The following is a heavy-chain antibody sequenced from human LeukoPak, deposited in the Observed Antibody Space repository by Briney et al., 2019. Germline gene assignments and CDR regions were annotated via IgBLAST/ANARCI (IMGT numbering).Heavy chain of an antibody. D-gene: IGHD2-2*02. V-gene: IGHV3-74*01. CDR1: GFTFSDHY. CDR2: INSDGSST. Sequence: PGGSLRLSCAASGFTFSDHYMDWVRQAPGKGLEWVSRINSDGSSTSYADSVKGRFTISRDNAKTTLFLQMNSLRAEDTAVYYCARRLYSYYYGLDVWGQGTTGTVSS. J-gene: IGHJ6*02. CDR3: ARRLYSYYYGLDV.